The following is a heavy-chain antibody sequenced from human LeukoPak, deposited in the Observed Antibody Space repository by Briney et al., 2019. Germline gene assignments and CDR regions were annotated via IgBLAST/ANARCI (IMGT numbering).Heavy chain of an antibody. V-gene: IGHV4-38-2*02. CDR2: FYHSGST. D-gene: IGHD4-11*01. Sequence: SETLSLTCTVSGYSISSGCYWGWIRQPPGKGLEWVGTFYHSGSTHYNPSLKRRVTISVDTSKNQLSLRLSSLTVADTAVYFCARASYSDYVVNYRGQGILATVSS. J-gene: IGHJ4*02. CDR1: GYSISSGCY. CDR3: ARASYSDYVVNY.